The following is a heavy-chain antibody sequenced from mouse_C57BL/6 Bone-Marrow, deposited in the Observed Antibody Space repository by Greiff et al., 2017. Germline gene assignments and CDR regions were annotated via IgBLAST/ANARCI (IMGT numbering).Heavy chain of an antibody. CDR1: GYTFTSYW. Sequence: VQLQQPGAELVKPGASVKLSCKASGYTFTSYWMHWVKQRPGRGLEWIGRIDPNSGGTKYNEKFKSKATLTVDKPSSTAYMQISSLTSEDSAVYYCARGIWSDAPWFAYWGQGTLVTVSA. CDR3: ARGIWSDAPWFAY. V-gene: IGHV1-72*01. CDR2: IDPNSGGT. D-gene: IGHD1-1*02. J-gene: IGHJ3*01.